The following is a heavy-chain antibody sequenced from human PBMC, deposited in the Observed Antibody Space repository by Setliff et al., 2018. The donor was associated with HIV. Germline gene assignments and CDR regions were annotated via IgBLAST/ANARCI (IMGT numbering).Heavy chain of an antibody. J-gene: IGHJ4*02. D-gene: IGHD4-17*01. CDR3: AKGAGFYGDYTFDH. CDR2: IYSTGST. Sequence: LSLTCTVSGASISSHYWSWIRQSPGRELEWIGYIYSTGSTNYDPSLQSRVSISMDASKNKFSLKVTSVTSADTAVYYCAKGAGFYGDYTFDHWGQGRQVTVSS. CDR1: GASISSHY. V-gene: IGHV4-59*11.